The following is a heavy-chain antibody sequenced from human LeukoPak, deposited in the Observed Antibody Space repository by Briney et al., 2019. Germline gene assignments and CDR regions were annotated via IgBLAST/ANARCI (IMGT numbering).Heavy chain of an antibody. CDR1: GFTFSSYG. J-gene: IGHJ4*02. Sequence: QPGGSLRLSCAASGFTFSSYGMHWVRQAPGKGLEWVAVISYDGSNKYYADSVKGRFTISRDNSKNTLYLQMNSLRAEDTAVYYCAKGTLLRPNWGQGTLVTVSS. CDR2: ISYDGSNK. CDR3: AKGTLLRPN. V-gene: IGHV3-30*18. D-gene: IGHD1-26*01.